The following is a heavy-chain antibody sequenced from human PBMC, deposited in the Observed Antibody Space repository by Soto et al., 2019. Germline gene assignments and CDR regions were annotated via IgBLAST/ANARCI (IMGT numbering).Heavy chain of an antibody. J-gene: IGHJ3*01. Sequence: MIMVRQPKGKGLEWVSGITTGGNAYFADSVKGRFSISRENAKNSFYLQTSSLRAEDTAMYYCVRVNADAYDVWGQGTMVTVSS. V-gene: IGHV3-13*01. CDR2: ITTGGNA. CDR3: VRVNADAYDV.